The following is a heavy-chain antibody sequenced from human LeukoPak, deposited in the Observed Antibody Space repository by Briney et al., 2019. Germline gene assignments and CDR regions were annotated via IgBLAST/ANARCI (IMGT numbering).Heavy chain of an antibody. CDR2: ISSSSSYI. CDR3: ARDPYSGNYGNDYYYYMDV. D-gene: IGHD1-26*01. J-gene: IGHJ6*03. Sequence: GGSLRLSCAASGFTFSSYSMNWVRQAPGKGLEWVSSISSSSSYIYYADSVKGRFTISRDNAKNSLYLQMDSLGPEDTAVYYCARDPYSGNYGNDYYYYMDVRGKGTTVTISS. CDR1: GFTFSSYS. V-gene: IGHV3-21*01.